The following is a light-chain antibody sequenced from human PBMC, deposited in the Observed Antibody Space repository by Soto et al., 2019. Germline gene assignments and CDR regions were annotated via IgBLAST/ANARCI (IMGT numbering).Light chain of an antibody. Sequence: QSALTQPASVSGSPGQSITISCTGTSSDVGGYNYVSWYQQHPGKAPKLMIYDVSNRPSGVSNRFSGSKSGNTASLTISGLQAEDEADYYCGSYTSSSTLLIFGTGTTVTVL. V-gene: IGLV2-14*01. J-gene: IGLJ1*01. CDR1: SSDVGGYNY. CDR3: GSYTSSSTLLI. CDR2: DVS.